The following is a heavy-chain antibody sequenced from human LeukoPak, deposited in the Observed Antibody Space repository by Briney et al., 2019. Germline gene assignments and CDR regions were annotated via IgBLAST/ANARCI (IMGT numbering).Heavy chain of an antibody. CDR3: ARDLREAAAGPVRYYYYYGMDV. Sequence: SETLSLTCAVYGGSFSGYYRSWIRQPPGKGLEWIGYIYYSGSTNYNPSLKSRVTISVDTSKNQFPLKLSSVTAADTAVYYCARDLREAAAGPVRYYYYYGMDVWGQGTTVTVSS. V-gene: IGHV4-59*01. D-gene: IGHD6-13*01. CDR1: GGSFSGYY. CDR2: IYYSGST. J-gene: IGHJ6*02.